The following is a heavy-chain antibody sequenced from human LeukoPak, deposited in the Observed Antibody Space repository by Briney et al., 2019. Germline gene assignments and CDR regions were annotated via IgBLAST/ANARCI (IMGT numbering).Heavy chain of an antibody. CDR1: GFPFSSFR. CDR2: SSSTSTYM. D-gene: IGHD5-12*01. V-gene: IGHV3-21*01. J-gene: IGHJ4*02. CDR3: ARLYNSGSF. Sequence: GGSVRLFCAPSGFPFSSFRMMCARHAPGGGLEWVSFSSSTSTYMYYADSVKGRFTISRDNAKSSLYLQMNSLRAEDTAVYYCARLYNSGSFWGQGALVTVSS.